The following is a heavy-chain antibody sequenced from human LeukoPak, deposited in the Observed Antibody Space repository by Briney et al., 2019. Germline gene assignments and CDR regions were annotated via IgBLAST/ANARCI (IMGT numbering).Heavy chain of an antibody. CDR1: GGSIRGFY. V-gene: IGHV4-4*07. J-gene: IGHJ4*02. D-gene: IGHD6-19*01. CDR3: ARGYSTGWYYFDY. Sequence: SETLSLTCTVSGGSIRGFYWSWVRQPAGKGLEWIWRIYTSGSTKYNPSPKSRVTMSVDTSKNKFSLKLISETAADTAVYYCARGYSTGWYYFDYWGQGTLVTVSS. CDR2: IYTSGST.